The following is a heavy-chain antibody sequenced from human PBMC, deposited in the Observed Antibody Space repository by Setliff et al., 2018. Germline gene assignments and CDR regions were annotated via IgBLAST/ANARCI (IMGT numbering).Heavy chain of an antibody. D-gene: IGHD2-15*01. Sequence: GASVKVSCKASGYTFINYEINWVRQATGQGLEWMGGMNPNNGNTGYAQKFQGRVTMTRNTSISTAYMELRSLRSDDTAVYYCARDYLGCSGGSCYENGMDVWGKGTTVTVSS. CDR2: MNPNNGNT. CDR1: GYTFINYE. J-gene: IGHJ6*04. V-gene: IGHV1-8*02. CDR3: ARDYLGCSGGSCYENGMDV.